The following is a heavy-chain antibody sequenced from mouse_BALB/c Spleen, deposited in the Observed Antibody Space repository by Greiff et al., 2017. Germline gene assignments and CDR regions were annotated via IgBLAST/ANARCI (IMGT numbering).Heavy chain of an antibody. CDR2: ISSGGSYT. V-gene: IGHV5-6*01. D-gene: IGHD4-1*01. J-gene: IGHJ2*01. CDR1: GFTFSSYG. Sequence: EVHLVESGGDLVKPGGSLKLSCAASGFTFSSYGMSWVRQTPDKRLEWVATISSGGSYTYYPDSVKGRFTISRDNAKNTLYLQMSSLKSEDTAMYDSERQLERDYFDYWGQGTTLTVSS. CDR3: ERQLERDYFDY.